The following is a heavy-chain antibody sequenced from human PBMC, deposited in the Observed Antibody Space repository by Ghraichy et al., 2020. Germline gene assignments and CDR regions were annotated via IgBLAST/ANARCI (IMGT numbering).Heavy chain of an antibody. J-gene: IGHJ4*02. D-gene: IGHD2-2*01. CDR1: GGSFSGYY. V-gene: IGHV4-34*01. CDR3: AGGRRDMRGSRPRYCSSTSCYRYFDY. CDR2: INHSGST. Sequence: SETLSLTCAVYGGSFSGYYWSWIRQPPGKGLEWIGEINHSGSTNYNPSLKSRVTISVDTSKNQFSLKLSSVTAADTAVYYCAGGRRDMRGSRPRYCSSTSCYRYFDYWGQGTLVTVSS.